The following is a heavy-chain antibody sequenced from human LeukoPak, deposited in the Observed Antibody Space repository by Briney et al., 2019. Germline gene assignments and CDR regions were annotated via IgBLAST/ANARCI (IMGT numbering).Heavy chain of an antibody. CDR3: ARGLTTIVGVVIPINYYYYYMDV. CDR1: GGTFSSYA. D-gene: IGHD3-3*01. CDR2: IIPIFGTA. Sequence: SVKVSCKASGGTFSSYAISWVRQAPGQGLGWMGGIIPIFGTANYAQKFQGRVTITADESTSTAYMELSSLRSEDTAVYYCARGLTTIVGVVIPINYYYYYMDVWGKGTTVTVSS. V-gene: IGHV1-69*13. J-gene: IGHJ6*03.